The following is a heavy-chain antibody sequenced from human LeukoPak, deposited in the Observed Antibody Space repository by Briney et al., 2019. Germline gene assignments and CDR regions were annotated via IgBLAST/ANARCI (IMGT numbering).Heavy chain of an antibody. J-gene: IGHJ6*02. V-gene: IGHV1-46*01. D-gene: IGHD3-22*01. Sequence: XRXAXXXGXEWMGIXNPSGGSTSYAQKFQGRVTMTRDTSTSTVYMELSSLRSEDTAVYYCAKTYYYDSSGNSYYYGMDVWGQGTTVTVSS. CDR2: XNPSGGST. CDR3: AKTYYYDSSGNSYYYGMDV.